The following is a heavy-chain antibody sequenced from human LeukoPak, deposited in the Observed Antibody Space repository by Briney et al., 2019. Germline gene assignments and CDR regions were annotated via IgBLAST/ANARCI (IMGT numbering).Heavy chain of an antibody. J-gene: IGHJ6*02. CDR2: ISAYNGNT. D-gene: IGHD3-3*01. CDR1: GYTFTSYG. Sequence: RASVKVSCKASGYTFTSYGISWVRQAPGQGLEWMGWISAYNGNTNYAQKLQGRVTMTTDTSTSTAYMELRSLRSDDTAVYYCARVPSPVLWSYSYYYGMDVWGQGTTVTVSS. CDR3: ARVPSPVLWSYSYYYGMDV. V-gene: IGHV1-18*01.